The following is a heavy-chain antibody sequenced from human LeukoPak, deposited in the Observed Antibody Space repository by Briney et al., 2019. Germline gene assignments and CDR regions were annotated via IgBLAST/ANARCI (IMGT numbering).Heavy chain of an antibody. CDR3: ANPLPGGDYYYGMDV. Sequence: PGGSLRLSCAASGFTFSSYSMNWVRQAPGKGLEWVSSISSSSSYIYYADSVKGRFTISRDNSKNTLYLQMNSLRAEDTAVYYCANPLPGGDYYYGMDVWGQGTTATVSS. D-gene: IGHD1-26*01. V-gene: IGHV3-21*01. CDR1: GFTFSSYS. J-gene: IGHJ6*02. CDR2: ISSSSSYI.